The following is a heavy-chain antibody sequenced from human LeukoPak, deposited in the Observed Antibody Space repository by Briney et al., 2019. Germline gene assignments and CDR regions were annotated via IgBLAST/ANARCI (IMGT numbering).Heavy chain of an antibody. CDR3: ASEVKGYCSGGSCYSNWFDP. Sequence: SETLSLTCTVSGVSISSSSYYWGWIRQPPGKGLEWIGSIYYSGSTYYNPSLKSRVTISVDTSKNQFSLKLSSVTAADTAVYYCASEVKGYCSGGSCYSNWFDPWGQGTLVTVSS. V-gene: IGHV4-39*01. D-gene: IGHD2-15*01. CDR1: GVSISSSSYY. CDR2: IYYSGST. J-gene: IGHJ5*02.